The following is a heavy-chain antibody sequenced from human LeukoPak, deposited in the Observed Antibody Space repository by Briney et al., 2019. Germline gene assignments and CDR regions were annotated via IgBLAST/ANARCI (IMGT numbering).Heavy chain of an antibody. J-gene: IGHJ6*02. CDR2: IWYDGSNK. CDR3: ARWAYYYDSSGYPMRHYYYYGMDV. CDR1: GFTFSSHG. V-gene: IGHV3-33*01. D-gene: IGHD3-22*01. Sequence: GRSLRLSCAASGFTFSSHGMHWVRQAPGKGLEWVAVIWYDGSNKYYADSVKGRFTISRDNSKNTLYLQMNSLRAEDTAVYYCARWAYYYDSSGYPMRHYYYYGMDVWGQGTTVTVSS.